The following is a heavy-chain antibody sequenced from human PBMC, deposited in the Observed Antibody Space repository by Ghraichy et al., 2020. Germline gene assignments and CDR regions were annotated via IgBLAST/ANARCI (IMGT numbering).Heavy chain of an antibody. CDR1: GFSFGGYS. J-gene: IGHJ4*02. V-gene: IGHV3-48*02. CDR2: ISSASDAT. D-gene: IGHD1-14*01. Sequence: GESLNISCAASGFSFGGYSMNWVRQAPGKGLEWLSYISSASDATRYADSVKGRFTISRDNAKNSLYLQMNSLREEDMAVYYCARDHTEPNFDYWGQGTLVAVSS. CDR3: ARDHTEPNFDY.